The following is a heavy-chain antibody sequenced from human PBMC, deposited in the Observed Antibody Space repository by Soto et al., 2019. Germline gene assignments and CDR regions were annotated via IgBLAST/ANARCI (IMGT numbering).Heavy chain of an antibody. J-gene: IGHJ4*02. V-gene: IGHV4-30-4*01. D-gene: IGHD2-15*01. Sequence: QVQLQESGPGLVKPSQTLSLTCTVSGDSISSGDYYWSWIRQPPGKGLEWIGYIYYSGSTYYNPSLKSRVTISVDTSKNQFSLQLSSVSAADTAVYYCARVDSDCSGGSCHDYWGQGTLVTVSS. CDR3: ARVDSDCSGGSCHDY. CDR2: IYYSGST. CDR1: GDSISSGDYY.